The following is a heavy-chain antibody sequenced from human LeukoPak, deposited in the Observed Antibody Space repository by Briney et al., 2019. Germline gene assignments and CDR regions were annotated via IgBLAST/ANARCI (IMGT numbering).Heavy chain of an antibody. CDR2: ISSNSDTI. CDR3: LTSSFDH. J-gene: IGHJ4*02. CDR1: GFTLGDYD. Sequence: GRSLRLSCAASGFTLGDYDIHWVRQAPGKGPEWVSSISSNSDTIAYAEPVKGRFTVSRDNTINSLYLQMDSLRDEDTALYYCLTSSFDHWGQGTLVTVSS. V-gene: IGHV3-9*01.